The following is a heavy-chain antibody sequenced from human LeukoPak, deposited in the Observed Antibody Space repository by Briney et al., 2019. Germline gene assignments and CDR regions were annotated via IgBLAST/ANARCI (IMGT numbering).Heavy chain of an antibody. CDR2: INWNGGST. J-gene: IGHJ4*02. Sequence: GGSLRLPCAASGFTFDDYGMSWVRQAPGKGLEWVPGINWNGGSTSYADSVKGRFTISRDTAKNSLYLQMNSLRAEDTALYYCARLKAAAGSNFDYWGQGTLVTVSS. V-gene: IGHV3-20*04. CDR1: GFTFDDYG. D-gene: IGHD6-13*01. CDR3: ARLKAAAGSNFDY.